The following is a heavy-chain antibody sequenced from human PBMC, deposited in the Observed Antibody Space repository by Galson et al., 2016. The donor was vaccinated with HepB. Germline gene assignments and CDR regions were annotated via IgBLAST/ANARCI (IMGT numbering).Heavy chain of an antibody. CDR3: AKGPRRDYALPYFDY. Sequence: SLRLSCAASGFTFNTYAMSWVRQAPGKGLEWVSTISHTGGSTYYADSVKGRFTISRDNSKNTLYLQMKSLRAEDTAVYYCAKGPRRDYALPYFDYWGQGTLVTVAS. CDR2: ISHTGGST. CDR1: GFTFNTYA. D-gene: IGHD4/OR15-4a*01. V-gene: IGHV3-23*01. J-gene: IGHJ4*02.